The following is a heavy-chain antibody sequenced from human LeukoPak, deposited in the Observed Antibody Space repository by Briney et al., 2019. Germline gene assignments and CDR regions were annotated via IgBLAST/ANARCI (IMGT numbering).Heavy chain of an antibody. J-gene: IGHJ4*02. CDR1: GFTFSSYG. Sequence: PGGSLRLSCATSGFTFSSYGMNWVRQAPGKGLEWVSSISSTGSYIFYADSVKGRFTTSRDDAKNSVYLQMNSLRDEDTAVYYCARSDGGSENYWGQGILVTVSS. D-gene: IGHD1-26*01. CDR2: ISSTGSYI. CDR3: ARSDGGSENY. V-gene: IGHV3-21*06.